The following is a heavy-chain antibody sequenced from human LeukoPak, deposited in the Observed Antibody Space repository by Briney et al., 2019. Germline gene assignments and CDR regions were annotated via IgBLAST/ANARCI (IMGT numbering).Heavy chain of an antibody. CDR1: GFTFSNYW. Sequence: GGSLRLSCAASGFTFSNYWMHWVRHTPGKGLVWVSRIKNDGSGTIYADSVKGRFTISRDNAKNTLYLQMNSLSAEDTAVYYCARNPSTSMEFWGQGTLVTVSS. CDR3: ARNPSTSMEF. CDR2: IKNDGSGT. D-gene: IGHD5-18*01. J-gene: IGHJ4*02. V-gene: IGHV3-74*01.